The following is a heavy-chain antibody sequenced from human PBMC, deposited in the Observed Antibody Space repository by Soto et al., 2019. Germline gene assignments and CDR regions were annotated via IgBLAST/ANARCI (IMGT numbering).Heavy chain of an antibody. CDR2: IYYSGST. CDR1: GVSISSLY. D-gene: IGHD3-10*01. Sequence: SETLSLTCTVSGVSISSLYWSWIRQPPGKGLEWIGNIYYSGSTNYNLSLKSRVTISVDTSKNQFSLKLSSVTAADTAVYYCASQTANYYGSGSYYLPFDYWGQGTLVTVSS. CDR3: ASQTANYYGSGSYYLPFDY. V-gene: IGHV4-59*01. J-gene: IGHJ4*02.